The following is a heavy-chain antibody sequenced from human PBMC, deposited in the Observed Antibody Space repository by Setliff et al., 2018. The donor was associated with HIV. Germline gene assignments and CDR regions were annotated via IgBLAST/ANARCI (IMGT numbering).Heavy chain of an antibody. V-gene: IGHV4-61*02. J-gene: IGHJ6*02. CDR1: GGSISSGSYY. Sequence: PSETLSLTCTVSGGSISSGSYYWSWIRQPAGKGLEWIGRIYTSGSTNYNPSLKSRVTISVDTSKNQFSLNLRSVTAADTAVYYCARGDGYRGNDAYYDSGMDVWGQGITVTVSS. D-gene: IGHD5-12*01. CDR2: IYTSGST. CDR3: ARGDGYRGNDAYYDSGMDV.